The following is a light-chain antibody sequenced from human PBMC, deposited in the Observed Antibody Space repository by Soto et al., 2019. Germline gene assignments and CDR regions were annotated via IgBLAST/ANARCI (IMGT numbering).Light chain of an antibody. V-gene: IGLV1-47*01. J-gene: IGLJ1*01. CDR2: RNN. CDR1: TSNIGSNY. Sequence: QPVLTQPPSASGTPGQGVTISCSGSTSNIGSNYVYWYQQLPGTAPKLLIYRNNQRPSGVPDRFSGSKSGTSASLAISGLRSDDEADYFCATWDDSLNGFDVFGTGTKLTVL. CDR3: ATWDDSLNGFDV.